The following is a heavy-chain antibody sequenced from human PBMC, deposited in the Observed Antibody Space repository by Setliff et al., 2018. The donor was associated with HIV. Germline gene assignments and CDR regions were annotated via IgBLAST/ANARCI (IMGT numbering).Heavy chain of an antibody. Sequence: SETLSLTCGVSGYSISSDYCWGWIRQPPGKGLEWIGNMCHGGNNNYYNPSLKSRVTIAVDTSKNQFFLKVTSVTAADTAVFYCARGVRDYFDYTWSTYRLGYYMDVWGKGTPVTVSS. CDR2: MCHGGNNN. V-gene: IGHV4-38-2*01. D-gene: IGHD3-9*01. J-gene: IGHJ6*03. CDR3: ARGVRDYFDYTWSTYRLGYYMDV. CDR1: GYSISSDYC.